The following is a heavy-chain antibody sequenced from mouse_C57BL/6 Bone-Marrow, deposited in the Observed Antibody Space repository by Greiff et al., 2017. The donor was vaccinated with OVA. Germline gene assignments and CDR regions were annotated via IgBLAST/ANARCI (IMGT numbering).Heavy chain of an antibody. J-gene: IGHJ4*01. CDR3: ARRGVITGYYAMDY. Sequence: VESGGGLVQPGGSLKLSCAASGFTFSDYYMYWVRQTPEKRLEWVAYISNGGGSTYYPDTVKGRFTISRDNAKNTLYLQMSRLKSEDTAMYYCARRGVITGYYAMDYWGQGTSVTVSS. CDR2: ISNGGGST. D-gene: IGHD2-1*01. V-gene: IGHV5-12*01. CDR1: GFTFSDYY.